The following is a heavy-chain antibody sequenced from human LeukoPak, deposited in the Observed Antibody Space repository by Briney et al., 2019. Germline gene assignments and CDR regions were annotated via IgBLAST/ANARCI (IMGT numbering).Heavy chain of an antibody. Sequence: ASETLSLTCTVSGGSISSYYWSWIRQPPGKGLEWIGYIYYSGSTNYNPSLKSRVTISVDTSKNQFSLKLSSVTAADTAVYYCARDDSLVVPPGIIDYWGQGTPVTVSS. V-gene: IGHV4-59*12. D-gene: IGHD2-15*01. CDR1: GGSISSYY. CDR3: ARDDSLVVPPGIIDY. CDR2: IYYSGST. J-gene: IGHJ4*02.